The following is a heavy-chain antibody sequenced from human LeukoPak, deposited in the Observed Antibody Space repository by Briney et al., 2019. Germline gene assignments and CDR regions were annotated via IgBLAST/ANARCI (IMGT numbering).Heavy chain of an antibody. D-gene: IGHD2-21*01. CDR2: MYYSGST. CDR3: ARQGGDEVFDY. CDR1: GGSITSSSYY. V-gene: IGHV4-39*01. J-gene: IGHJ4*02. Sequence: SETLSLTCTVSGGSITSSSYYWGWIRQPPGRGLGWIGNMYYSGSTYYNPSLGGRVTISVDTSKNQFSLKLSSVTAADTAVFYCARQGGDEVFDYWGQGTLVTVSS.